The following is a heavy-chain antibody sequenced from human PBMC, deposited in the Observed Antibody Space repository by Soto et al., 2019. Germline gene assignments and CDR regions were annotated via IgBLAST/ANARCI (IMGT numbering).Heavy chain of an antibody. CDR1: GGTFSSYA. Sequence: QVQLVQSGAEVKKPGSSVKVSCKASGGTFSSYAISWVRQAPGQGLEWMGGIIPLFGTANYAQKFQGRVTITADESTSTAYMELSSLRSEDTAVYYCAKSDYYDSSGYPQYFDYWGQGTLVTVSS. D-gene: IGHD3-22*01. V-gene: IGHV1-69*01. J-gene: IGHJ4*02. CDR2: IIPLFGTA. CDR3: AKSDYYDSSGYPQYFDY.